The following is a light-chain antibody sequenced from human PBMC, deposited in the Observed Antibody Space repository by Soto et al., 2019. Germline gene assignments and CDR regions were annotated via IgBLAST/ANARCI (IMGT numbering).Light chain of an antibody. CDR1: QSLTTN. CDR3: QQRGEWPPGAT. Sequence: EVVITQSPATLSVSPGERATPSCRSSQSLTTNLAWYQQKPGQAPRLLIYGASTRATGIPARFSGSGSGTDFTLTISSLEPEDFAVYYCQQRGEWPPGATFGQGTRLEIK. CDR2: GAS. V-gene: IGKV3-15*01. J-gene: IGKJ5*01.